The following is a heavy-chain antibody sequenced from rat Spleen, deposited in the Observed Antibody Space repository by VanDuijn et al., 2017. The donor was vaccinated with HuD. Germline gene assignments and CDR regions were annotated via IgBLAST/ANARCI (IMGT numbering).Heavy chain of an antibody. J-gene: IGHJ2*01. D-gene: IGHD1-2*01. CDR3: ARLGGKYSSYNFLDN. V-gene: IGHV5-22*01. CDR2: ISYEGSGT. CDR1: GFTFSDYY. Sequence: EVQLVESGGGLVQPGRSMKLSCVVSGFTFSDYYMAWVRQAPEKGLEWVASISYEGSGTYYPDSVKGRFTISRDNAKSTLYLQMNSLRSEDTATYFGARLGGKYSSYNFLDNWGQGDMVTVSS.